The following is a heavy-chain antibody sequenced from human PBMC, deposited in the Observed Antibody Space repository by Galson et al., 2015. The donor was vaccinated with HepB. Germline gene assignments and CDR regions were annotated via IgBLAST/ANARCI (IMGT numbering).Heavy chain of an antibody. D-gene: IGHD1-14*01. Sequence: SVKVSCKASGYTFTSYYMHWVRQAPGQGLEWMGIINPSGGSTSYAQKFQGRVTMTRDTSTSTVYMELGSLRSEDTSVYYCARDRDGRNWFDPWGQGTLVTVSS. J-gene: IGHJ5*02. V-gene: IGHV1-46*01. CDR2: INPSGGST. CDR1: GYTFTSYY. CDR3: ARDRDGRNWFDP.